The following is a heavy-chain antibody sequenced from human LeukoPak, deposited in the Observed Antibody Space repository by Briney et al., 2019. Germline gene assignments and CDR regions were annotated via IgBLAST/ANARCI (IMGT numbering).Heavy chain of an antibody. J-gene: IGHJ3*02. CDR2: IYYSGST. CDR1: GGSISSGDYY. D-gene: IGHD3-10*01. CDR3: ARSRRWFGELLCGAFDI. V-gene: IGHV4-30-4*08. Sequence: SQTLSLTCTVSGGSISSGDYYWSWIRQPPGKGLEWIGYIYYSGSTYYNPSLKSRVTISVDTSKNQFSLKLSSVTAADTAVYYCARSRRWFGELLCGAFDIWGQGTMVTVSS.